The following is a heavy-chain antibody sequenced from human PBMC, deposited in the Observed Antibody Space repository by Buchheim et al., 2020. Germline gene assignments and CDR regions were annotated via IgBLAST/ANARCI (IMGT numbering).Heavy chain of an antibody. D-gene: IGHD5-24*01. CDR2: IDWDDGK. J-gene: IGHJ4*02. CDR1: GLSLRNIGVS. V-gene: IGHV2-70*15. Sequence: QVSLRESGPAQVRTTETLTLTCTVSGLSLRNIGVSVSWIRQPPGKPLQWLARIDWDDGKYYNTSLETRLTVSKRTSKKQVVLTLTNVDPADTATYYCAQENDYNALDSWGQGTL. CDR3: AQENDYNALDS.